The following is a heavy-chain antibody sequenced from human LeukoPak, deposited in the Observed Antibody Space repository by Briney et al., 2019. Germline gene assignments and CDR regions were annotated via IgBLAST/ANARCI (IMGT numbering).Heavy chain of an antibody. D-gene: IGHD2-21*01. CDR1: GFTFSSYA. V-gene: IGHV3-23*01. CDR2: VSSNGAKT. CDR3: ARPFRTNVDMSFDY. J-gene: IGHJ4*02. Sequence: GGSLRLSCAASGFTFSSYAITWVRQAPGKGLEWVSAVSSNGAKTYYADSVKGRFTISRDNSNNMLFLQMNSLRGEDTAVYYCARPFRTNVDMSFDYWGQGTLVTVSP.